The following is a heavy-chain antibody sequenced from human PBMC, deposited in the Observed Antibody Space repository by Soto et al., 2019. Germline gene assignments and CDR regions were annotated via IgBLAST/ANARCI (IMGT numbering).Heavy chain of an antibody. J-gene: IGHJ6*02. V-gene: IGHV3-30*04. CDR2: ISYNEKNK. D-gene: IGHD2-2*01. Sequence: QVLLVESGGGVVQPGGSLRLSCAASGFTFSTYAMHWVRQAPGKGLQWVAVISYNEKNKYFADSVRGRFTISRDNSKNTLYLEMNSLRDEDTALYYCARDYCSRTICYGMDVWGQGTTVTVSS. CDR1: GFTFSTYA. CDR3: ARDYCSRTICYGMDV.